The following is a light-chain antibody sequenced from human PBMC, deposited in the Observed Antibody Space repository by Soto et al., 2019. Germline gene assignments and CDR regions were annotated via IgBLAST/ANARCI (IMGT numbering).Light chain of an antibody. Sequence: EIVLTQSPGTLSLSPGDRATLFCRASQSVINNYVAWYQQKPGQAPRLLIYDAFSRATGIPDRFSGSGSGTDFTLTISRLEPEEFAVYYCQQYGSSPITVGQGTRLEIK. CDR2: DAF. J-gene: IGKJ5*01. CDR1: QSVINNY. V-gene: IGKV3-20*01. CDR3: QQYGSSPIT.